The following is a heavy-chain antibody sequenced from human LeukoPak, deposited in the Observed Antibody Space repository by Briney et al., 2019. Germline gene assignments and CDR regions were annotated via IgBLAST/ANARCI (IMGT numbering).Heavy chain of an antibody. V-gene: IGHV4-4*02. CDR2: IYHIGNT. D-gene: IGHD1-20*01. CDR1: GVSISSSHW. CDR3: ARRITGVLAPFAS. J-gene: IGHJ4*02. Sequence: SGTLSLTCAVSGVSISSSHWWSWVRQPPGKGLEWIGEIYHIGNTNYNPSLKSRVTISLDKSNNQFSLNLSSVTAADTAFYYCARRITGVLAPFASWGQGTLVTVSS.